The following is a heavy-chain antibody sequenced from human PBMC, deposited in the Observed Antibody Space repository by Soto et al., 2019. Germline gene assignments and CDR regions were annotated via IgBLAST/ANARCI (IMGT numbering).Heavy chain of an antibody. J-gene: IGHJ6*02. V-gene: IGHV1-18*01. CDR3: ARANSMTTVTKVYYYGMDV. Sequence: ASVKVSCKASGYTFTSYDINWVRQAPGQGLEWMGWISAYNGNTNCAQKLQGRVTMTTDTSTSTAYMELRSLRSDDTAVYYCARANSMTTVTKVYYYGMDVWGQGTTVTVSS. D-gene: IGHD4-17*01. CDR2: ISAYNGNT. CDR1: GYTFTSYD.